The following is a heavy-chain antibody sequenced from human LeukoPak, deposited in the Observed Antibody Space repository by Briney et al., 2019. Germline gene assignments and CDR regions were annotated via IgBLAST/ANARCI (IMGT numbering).Heavy chain of an antibody. D-gene: IGHD2-21*01. CDR3: ARERQDTILHSGAFDI. J-gene: IGHJ3*02. V-gene: IGHV3-30-3*01. Sequence: GGTLRLSCAASGFTFRRYFMHWVRQAPGKGLECVTDIASDGSHTFYVESVKGRFTISRDNSKNTLYLQRNSLRAEDTAVYFCARERQDTILHSGAFDIWGQGTMVTVSS. CDR1: GFTFRRYF. CDR2: IASDGSHT.